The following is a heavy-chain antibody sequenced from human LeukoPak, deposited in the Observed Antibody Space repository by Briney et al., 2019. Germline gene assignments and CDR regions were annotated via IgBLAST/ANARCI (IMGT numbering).Heavy chain of an antibody. V-gene: IGHV4-59*08. J-gene: IGHJ3*02. Sequence: SETLSLTCTVSGGSISSYYWSWIRQPPGKGLEWIGYIYYSGSTNYNPSLKSRVTTPVDTSKNQFSLKLSSVTAADTAVYYCARQSEAFDIWGQGTMVTVSS. CDR3: ARQSEAFDI. CDR2: IYYSGST. CDR1: GGSISSYY.